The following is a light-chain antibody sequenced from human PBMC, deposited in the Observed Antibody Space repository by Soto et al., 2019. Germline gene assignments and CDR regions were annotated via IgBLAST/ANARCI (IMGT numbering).Light chain of an antibody. Sequence: QSVLTQPTSASGTPGQRVTIYCSGSTSNIGSKTVSWYQQLPGSAPQVLIYNNNERPSGVPDRFSGSKSGTSASLAISGLQSEDEAAYYCATWDDSLPAVFGGGTKLNVL. V-gene: IGLV1-44*01. J-gene: IGLJ2*01. CDR2: NNN. CDR1: TSNIGSKT. CDR3: ATWDDSLPAV.